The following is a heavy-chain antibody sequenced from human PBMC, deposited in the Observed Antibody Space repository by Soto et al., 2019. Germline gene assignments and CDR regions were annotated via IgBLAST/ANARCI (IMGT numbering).Heavy chain of an antibody. CDR3: ARVLGVQYCSGGSCYLHYYYYYGMDV. J-gene: IGHJ6*02. D-gene: IGHD2-15*01. V-gene: IGHV4-34*01. CDR2: INHSGST. Sequence: SETLSLTCAVYGGSFSGYYWSWICQPPGKGLEWIGEINHSGSTNYNPSLKSRVTISVDTSKNQFSLKLSSVTAADTAVYYCARVLGVQYCSGGSCYLHYYYYYGMDVWGQGTTVTVSS. CDR1: GGSFSGYY.